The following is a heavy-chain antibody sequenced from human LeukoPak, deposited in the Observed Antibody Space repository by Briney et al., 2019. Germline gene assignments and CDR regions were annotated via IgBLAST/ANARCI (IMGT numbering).Heavy chain of an antibody. CDR2: IYPGDSDT. V-gene: IGHV5-51*01. D-gene: IGHD6-19*01. CDR1: GYSFTSYW. Sequence: GESLKISCKGSGYSFTSYWIGWVRQMPGKGLEWMGIIYPGDSDTRYSTSFQGQVTISADKSISTAYLQWSSLKASDTAMYYCARRLVNAGSGWYYSTSEGKNWFDPWGQGTLVTVSS. J-gene: IGHJ5*02. CDR3: ARRLVNAGSGWYYSTSEGKNWFDP.